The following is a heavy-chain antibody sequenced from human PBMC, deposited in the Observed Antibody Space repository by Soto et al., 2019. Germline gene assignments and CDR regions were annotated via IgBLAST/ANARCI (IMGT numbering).Heavy chain of an antibody. Sequence: QVQLVESGGAVVQPGTALRLSCAASGVAFSTYRGHLVRPAPGEGLEWVAILSYDGHNEYYTDSVKGRFTISRDTSRNTLYLQMDRLRADDTAMYYCAKDRGFGEYLFDSWGQGTLVTVSS. CDR2: LSYDGHNE. D-gene: IGHD3-10*01. J-gene: IGHJ4*02. CDR1: GVAFSTYR. CDR3: AKDRGFGEYLFDS. V-gene: IGHV3-30*18.